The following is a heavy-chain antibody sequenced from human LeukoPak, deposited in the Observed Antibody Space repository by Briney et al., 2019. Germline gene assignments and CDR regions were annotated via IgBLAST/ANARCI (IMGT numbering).Heavy chain of an antibody. V-gene: IGHV3-48*04. D-gene: IGHD3-10*01. Sequence: GGSLRLSCAASGFTFSSYTMNWVRQPPGKGLEWVSNIGTSTTTIYYADSVKGRFTISRDNAKNSLSSQMNSLRAEDTAVYYCASTKGYYGSVDYWGQGTLVTVSS. CDR2: IGTSTTTI. J-gene: IGHJ4*02. CDR3: ASTKGYYGSVDY. CDR1: GFTFSSYT.